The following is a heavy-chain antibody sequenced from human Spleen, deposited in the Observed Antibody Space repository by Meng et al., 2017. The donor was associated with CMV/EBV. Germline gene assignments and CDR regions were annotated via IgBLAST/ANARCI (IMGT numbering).Heavy chain of an antibody. J-gene: IGHJ5*02. CDR2: ISGSGCRT. D-gene: IGHD4-23*01. V-gene: IGHV3-23*01. CDR3: AKDPTQTMVVTNWFDP. CDR1: FTVSRHS. Sequence: FTVSRHSMSGVRQAPGKGLEWVSAISGSGCRTYYADSVKGRFNIPRDNSKSTLYLQMNSLRVEDTAVYYCAKDPTQTMVVTNWFDPWGQGTLVTVSS.